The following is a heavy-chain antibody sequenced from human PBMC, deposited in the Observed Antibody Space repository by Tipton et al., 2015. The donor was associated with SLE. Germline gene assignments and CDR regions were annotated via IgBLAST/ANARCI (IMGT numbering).Heavy chain of an antibody. CDR3: ARDRFWSGYYGWFDP. J-gene: IGHJ5*02. V-gene: IGHV3-48*03. CDR2: ISSSGSTI. Sequence: SLRLSCAASGFTFSSFWMTWVRQAPGKGLEWVSYISSSGSTIYYADSVKGRFTISRDNAKNSLYLQMNSLRAEDTAVYYCARDRFWSGYYGWFDPWGQGTLVTVSS. CDR1: GFTFSSFW. D-gene: IGHD3-3*01.